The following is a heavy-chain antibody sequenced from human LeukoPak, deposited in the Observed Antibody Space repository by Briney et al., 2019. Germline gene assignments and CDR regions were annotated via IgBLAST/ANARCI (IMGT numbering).Heavy chain of an antibody. V-gene: IGHV4-59*08. CDR2: ISYSGST. CDR1: GGSISNYY. D-gene: IGHD3-22*01. CDR3: ARRGNYYDSSGYYHHWYFDL. Sequence: SETLSLTCTVSGGSISNYYWSWARQPTGKGLEWSGYISYSGSTNYNPPLKSPVTMSVDTTQNQFSLKLSSVTAADTAVYYCARRGNYYDSSGYYHHWYFDLWGPGTLVTVSS. J-gene: IGHJ2*01.